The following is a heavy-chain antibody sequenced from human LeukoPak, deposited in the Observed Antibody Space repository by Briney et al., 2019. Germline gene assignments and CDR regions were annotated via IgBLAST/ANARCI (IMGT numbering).Heavy chain of an antibody. J-gene: IGHJ3*02. CDR1: GFTFSNYW. V-gene: IGHV3-7*01. D-gene: IGHD5-24*01. CDR2: IKPDGSEK. Sequence: GGSLRLSCAASGFTFSNYWMSWVRQAPGKGLEWVASIKPDGSEKYYVDSVKGRFTVSRDNAKKSLYLQLSSLRGGDTAVYYCARGADLGATITGAFDIWGQGTLVTVSS. CDR3: ARGADLGATITGAFDI.